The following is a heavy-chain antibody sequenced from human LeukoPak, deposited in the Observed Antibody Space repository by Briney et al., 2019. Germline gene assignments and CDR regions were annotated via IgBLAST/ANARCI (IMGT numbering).Heavy chain of an antibody. V-gene: IGHV3-30*02. CDR2: IRNDGSGE. J-gene: IGHJ4*02. CDR1: GLTFSRYG. D-gene: IGHD5/OR15-5a*01. CDR3: ARGIRDVDIVSPERR. Sequence: PGGSLRLSCAASGLTFSRYGMHWVRQAPGKGLEWVGLIRNDGSGEHYADFAKGRFTVSRDNSKDTMYLQMNSLRGDDTAVYYCARGIRDVDIVSPERRRGQGTLVTVSS.